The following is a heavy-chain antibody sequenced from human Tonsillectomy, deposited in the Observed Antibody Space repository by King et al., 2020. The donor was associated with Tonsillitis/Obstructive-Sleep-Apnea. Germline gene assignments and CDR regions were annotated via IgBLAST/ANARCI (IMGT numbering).Heavy chain of an antibody. V-gene: IGHV3-66*01. CDR2: IYSGGST. J-gene: IGHJ5*02. Sequence: QLVQSGGGLVQPGGSLRLSCAASGFTVSSNYMSWVRQAPGKGLEWVSVIYSGGSTYYADSVKGRFTISRDNSKNTLYLQMNSLRAEDTAVYYCARAGSTVVTPGCFDPWGQGTLVTVSS. D-gene: IGHD4-23*01. CDR3: ARAGSTVVTPGCFDP. CDR1: GFTVSSNY.